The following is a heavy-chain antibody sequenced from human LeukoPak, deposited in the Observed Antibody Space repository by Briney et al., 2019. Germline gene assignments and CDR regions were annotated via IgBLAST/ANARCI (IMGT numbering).Heavy chain of an antibody. CDR1: GYSFTTYW. V-gene: IGHV5-51*01. D-gene: IGHD3-22*01. J-gene: IGHJ3*02. Sequence: SGESLQISCKASGYSFTTYWIGWVRQMPGKGLEWMGIIYPADSTAHYSPSFQGQVTISVDKSITTAYLQWSSLKASDTAIYYCARQAYGSHFDAFDIWGQGTMVTVSS. CDR2: IYPADSTA. CDR3: ARQAYGSHFDAFDI.